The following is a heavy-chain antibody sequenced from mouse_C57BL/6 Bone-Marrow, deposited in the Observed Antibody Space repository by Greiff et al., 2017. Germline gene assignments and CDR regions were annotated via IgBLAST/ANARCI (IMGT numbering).Heavy chain of an antibody. CDR3: TKEVDLLWYFDV. CDR2: ISSGGDYI. V-gene: IGHV5-9-1*02. J-gene: IGHJ1*03. Sequence: EVKLEESGEGLVKPGGSLKLSCAASGFTFSSYAMSWVRQTPEKRLEWVAYISSGGDYIYYADTVKGRFTISRDNARNTLYLQMSSLKSEDTAMYYCTKEVDLLWYFDVWGTGTTVTVSS. D-gene: IGHD2-1*01. CDR1: GFTFSSYA.